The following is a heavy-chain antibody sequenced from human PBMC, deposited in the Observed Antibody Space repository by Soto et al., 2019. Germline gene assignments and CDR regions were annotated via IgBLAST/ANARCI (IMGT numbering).Heavy chain of an antibody. CDR3: GREAGSHSVGIDN. Sequence: QVQLVQSGAEGEKPGSSVNLSCKASGGTFSSYSLIWVRQAPGQGLGWMGEVIPIFGIADYAQKFKGRVTITTDDSMSTADMELSSVSSADTAVYFWGREAGSHSVGIDNWGQETLVTVS. D-gene: IGHD1-26*01. V-gene: IGHV1-69*01. CDR2: VIPIFGIA. J-gene: IGHJ4*02. CDR1: GGTFSSYS.